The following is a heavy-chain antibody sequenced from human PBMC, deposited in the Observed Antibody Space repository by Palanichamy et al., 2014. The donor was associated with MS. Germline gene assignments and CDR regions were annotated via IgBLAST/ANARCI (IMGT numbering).Heavy chain of an antibody. CDR2: ISPDGSSA. D-gene: IGHD2-2*01. J-gene: IGHJ4*02. Sequence: EVQLLESGGGSVQPGGSLRLSCAVSGFNLSDYWILWVRQPPGKGLMWVSRISPDGSSASYADSVEGRFTISRDNAKDTAYLQMNSLRVEDTAVYYCGRYTTSHPGWGQGTLVTVSS. CDR3: GRYTTSHPG. CDR1: GFNLSDYW. V-gene: IGHV3-74*01.